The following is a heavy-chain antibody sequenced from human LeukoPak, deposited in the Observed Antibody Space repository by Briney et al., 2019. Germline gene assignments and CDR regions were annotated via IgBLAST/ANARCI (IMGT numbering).Heavy chain of an antibody. D-gene: IGHD3-9*01. J-gene: IGHJ6*04. Sequence: SVKVSCKASGGTSSSYAISWVRQAPGQGLEWMGGIIPIFGTANYAQKFQGRVTITADKSTSTAYMELSSLRSEDSAVYYCATERYFNSLFEFKYYYYYGMDVWGKGTTVTVSS. V-gene: IGHV1-69*06. CDR2: IIPIFGTA. CDR1: GGTSSSYA. CDR3: ATERYFNSLFEFKYYYYYGMDV.